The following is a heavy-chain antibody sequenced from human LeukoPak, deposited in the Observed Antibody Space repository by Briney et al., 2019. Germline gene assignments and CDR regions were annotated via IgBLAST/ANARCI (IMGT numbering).Heavy chain of an antibody. J-gene: IGHJ4*02. CDR2: IYSGGST. Sequence: GGSLRLSCAASGFTVSSNYMSWVRQAPGKGLEWVSVIYSGGSTYYADSVKGRFTISRDNSKNTLYLQMNSLRAEDTAVYYCAKDQIAVAVFDYWGQGTLVTVSS. CDR3: AKDQIAVAVFDY. D-gene: IGHD6-19*01. CDR1: GFTVSSNY. V-gene: IGHV3-66*01.